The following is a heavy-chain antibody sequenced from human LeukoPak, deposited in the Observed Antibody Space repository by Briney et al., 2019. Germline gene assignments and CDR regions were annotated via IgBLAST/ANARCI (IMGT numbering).Heavy chain of an antibody. J-gene: IGHJ4*02. Sequence: SETLSLTCTVSGGSISSYYWSWIRQPPGKGLEWIGYMYYSGSTNFNPSLKSRVTKSVDTSKNQFSLKLSSVTAADTAVYYCARRGTYGYYFDYWGQGTLVTVSS. CDR1: GGSISSYY. D-gene: IGHD1-26*01. CDR3: ARRGTYGYYFDY. CDR2: MYYSGST. V-gene: IGHV4-59*08.